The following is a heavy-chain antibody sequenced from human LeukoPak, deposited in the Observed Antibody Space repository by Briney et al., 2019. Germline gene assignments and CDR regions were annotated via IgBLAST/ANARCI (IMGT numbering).Heavy chain of an antibody. CDR3: AKDLVTGSLDY. V-gene: IGHV3-23*01. CDR2: ISSSGGST. D-gene: IGHD3-10*01. J-gene: IGHJ4*02. CDR1: GFTFSSYW. Sequence: PGGSLRLSCAASGFTFSSYWMHWVRHAPGKGLVWVSSISSSGGSTYYADSVRGRFTISRDNSKNTLYLQMNSLRAEDTAIYYCAKDLVTGSLDYWGQGTLVTVSS.